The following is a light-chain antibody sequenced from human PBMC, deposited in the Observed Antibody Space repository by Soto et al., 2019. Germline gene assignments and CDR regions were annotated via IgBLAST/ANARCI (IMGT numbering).Light chain of an antibody. J-gene: IGKJ1*01. V-gene: IGKV3D-15*01. Sequence: RGMTQYPDTLSVSPGERATLSCRASETVRSNLAWYKQKPGQAPRLLIYAASTRATGIPARFIGNGSGTEFTLTISSMKSEDFAVYYCQQYNNWWTFGQGTKVDIK. CDR1: ETVRSN. CDR3: QQYNNWWT. CDR2: AAS.